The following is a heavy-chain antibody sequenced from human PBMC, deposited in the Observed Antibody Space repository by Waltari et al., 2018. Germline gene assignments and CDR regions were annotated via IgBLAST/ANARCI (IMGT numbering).Heavy chain of an antibody. V-gene: IGHV4-34*01. J-gene: IGHJ6*03. Sequence: QVQLQQWGAGLLKPSDTLSLTCAVYGGSFSGYYWSWIRQPPGKGLEWIGEINHSGSTNYNPSLKSRVTISVDTSKNQFSLKLSSVTAADTAVYYCARGSPYYDILTGYYSYYYYYMDVWGKGTTVTISS. D-gene: IGHD3-9*01. CDR1: GGSFSGYY. CDR3: ARGSPYYDILTGYYSYYYYYMDV. CDR2: INHSGST.